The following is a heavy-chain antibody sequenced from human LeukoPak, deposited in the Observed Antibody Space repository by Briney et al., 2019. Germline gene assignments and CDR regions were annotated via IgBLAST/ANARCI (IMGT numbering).Heavy chain of an antibody. CDR3: ARGKAGGLVDLFDP. V-gene: IGHV3-23*01. Sequence: PGGSLRLSCAASGFTFSAYPMRWVRQAPGKGQEWVSSIVATYEGTFYADSVQGRFIISRDNSESTVSLQMNSLRAEDTAVYYCARGKAGGLVDLFDPWGQGTLVTVSS. D-gene: IGHD3/OR15-3a*01. CDR1: GFTFSAYP. CDR2: IVATYEGT. J-gene: IGHJ5*02.